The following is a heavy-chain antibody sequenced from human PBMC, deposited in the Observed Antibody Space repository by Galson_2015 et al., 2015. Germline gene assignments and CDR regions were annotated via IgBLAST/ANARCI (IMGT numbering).Heavy chain of an antibody. Sequence: SLRLSCAASGFTFSSYWMSWVRQAPGKGLEWVANINKDGSVKYYVDSVKGRFTISRDNAKNSLYPQMNSLRAEDTAVYYCAKYGSGSRTAFEIWGQGTMVTVSS. J-gene: IGHJ3*02. CDR1: GFTFSSYW. CDR2: INKDGSVK. D-gene: IGHD3-10*01. CDR3: AKYGSGSRTAFEI. V-gene: IGHV3-7*03.